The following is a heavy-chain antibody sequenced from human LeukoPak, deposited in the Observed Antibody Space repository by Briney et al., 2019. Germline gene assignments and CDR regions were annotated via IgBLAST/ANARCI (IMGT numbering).Heavy chain of an antibody. CDR2: IRSKANSYAT. CDR3: AKDWSYRGWAYYLDY. CDR1: GFTFSGSA. D-gene: IGHD6-19*01. J-gene: IGHJ4*02. V-gene: IGHV3-73*01. Sequence: GGSLRLSCAASGFTFSGSAMHWVRQASGKGLEWVGRIRSKANSYATVYAAPVKGRFTISRDDSKNTAYLQMNSLRAEDTAVYYCAKDWSYRGWAYYLDYWGQGTLVTVSS.